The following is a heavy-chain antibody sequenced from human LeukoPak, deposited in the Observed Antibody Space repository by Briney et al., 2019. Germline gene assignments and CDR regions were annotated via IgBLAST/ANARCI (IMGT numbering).Heavy chain of an antibody. CDR1: GFTFSSFE. J-gene: IGHJ3*02. CDR2: IGSGGRTI. CDR3: AREDSRDALDI. V-gene: IGHV3-48*03. D-gene: IGHD3-22*01. Sequence: HPGGSLRLSCEGSGFTFSSFEVNWVRQAPGKGLGWLSYIGSGGRTIYYADSVKGRFTISRDNARNSLYLQMNSLRAEDTAVYHCAREDSRDALDIWGQGTMVTVSS.